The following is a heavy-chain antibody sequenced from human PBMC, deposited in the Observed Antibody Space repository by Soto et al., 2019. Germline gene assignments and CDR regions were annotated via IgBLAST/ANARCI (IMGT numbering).Heavy chain of an antibody. CDR1: GFTFSSYW. Sequence: EVQLVASGGGLVQPGGSLRLSCAASGFTFSSYWMSWVRQAPGKGLEWVVNIKQAASERYYVDSVKGRFTISRDNAKNSLYLQMNSLRAEDTAVYYWAGGTGTRYRFYYWGQGTLVTFSS. CDR2: IKQAASER. D-gene: IGHD1-1*01. J-gene: IGHJ4*02. CDR3: AGGTGTRYRFYY. V-gene: IGHV3-7*01.